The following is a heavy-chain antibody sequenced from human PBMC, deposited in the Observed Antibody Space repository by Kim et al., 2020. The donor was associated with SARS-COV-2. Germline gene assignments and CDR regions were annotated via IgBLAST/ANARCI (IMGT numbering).Heavy chain of an antibody. CDR3: AKGLHSSGWYLNY. CDR1: GFTFSSYG. V-gene: IGHV3-30*18. Sequence: GGSLRLSCAASGFTFSSYGMHWVRQAPGKGLEWVAVISYDGSNKYYADSVKGRFTISRDNSKNTLYLQMNSLRAEDTAVYYCAKGLHSSGWYLNYWGQGTLVTVSS. D-gene: IGHD6-19*01. J-gene: IGHJ4*02. CDR2: ISYDGSNK.